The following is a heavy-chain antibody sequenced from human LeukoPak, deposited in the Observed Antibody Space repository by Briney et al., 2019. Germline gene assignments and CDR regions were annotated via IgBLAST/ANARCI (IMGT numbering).Heavy chain of an antibody. V-gene: IGHV1-2*06. CDR1: GYTFIYYY. CDR2: INPNSGGT. J-gene: IGHJ5*02. CDR3: ARDPWGGDIVVPAAIHDP. Sequence: GASVKVSCKGSGYTFIYYYIHWVRQAPGQGLEWMGRINPNSGGTNYAQKFQGRVTMTRDTSINTAYMELSRLRSDDTAVYYCARDPWGGDIVVPAAIHDPWGQGSLVIVSS. D-gene: IGHD2-2*01.